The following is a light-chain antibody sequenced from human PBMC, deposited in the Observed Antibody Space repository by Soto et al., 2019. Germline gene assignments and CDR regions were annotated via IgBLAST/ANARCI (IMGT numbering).Light chain of an antibody. V-gene: IGKV3-20*01. Sequence: ELVLTQSPGTLSLSPGERATLSCRASQSVSSNYLAWYQQKPGQAPRLLIYAASNRATGIPDRFSGSGSGTDFTLTISRLEPEDFAVYYCQQYGSSRTFGQGTKVEIK. CDR1: QSVSSNY. J-gene: IGKJ1*01. CDR3: QQYGSSRT. CDR2: AAS.